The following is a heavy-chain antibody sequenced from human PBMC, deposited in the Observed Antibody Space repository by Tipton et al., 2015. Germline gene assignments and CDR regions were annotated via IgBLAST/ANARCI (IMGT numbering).Heavy chain of an antibody. V-gene: IGHV4-59*01. Sequence: LRLSCTVSGASLSNYYWNWDRQPPGKGLEWVGYISYTETSHYNASLKSRVTISIDTSKNQFSLKLSSVIAADTAVYFCARDLEHGMDVWGQGSTVTVS. CDR2: ISYTETS. J-gene: IGHJ6*02. CDR1: GASLSNYY. CDR3: ARDLEHGMDV.